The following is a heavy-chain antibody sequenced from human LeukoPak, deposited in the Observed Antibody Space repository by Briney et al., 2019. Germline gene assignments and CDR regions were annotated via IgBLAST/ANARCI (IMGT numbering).Heavy chain of an antibody. CDR2: ISWDGGST. J-gene: IGHJ5*02. V-gene: IGHV3-43D*03. D-gene: IGHD1-1*01. CDR3: AKSKEPRYNWNDFYWFDP. CDR1: EFTFDDYA. Sequence: GGSLRLSCAASEFTFDDYAMHWVRQAPGKGLEWVSLISWDGGSTYYADSVKGRFTISRDNSKNSLYLQMNSLRAEDTALYYCAKSKEPRYNWNDFYWFDPWGQGTLVTVSS.